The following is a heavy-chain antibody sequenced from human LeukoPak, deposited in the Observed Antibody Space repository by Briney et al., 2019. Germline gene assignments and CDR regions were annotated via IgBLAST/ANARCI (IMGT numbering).Heavy chain of an antibody. D-gene: IGHD6-19*01. V-gene: IGHV4-59*01. Sequence: SETLSLTCSVSGGSINNYYWSWIRQPPGKGLEWIGYIYYSGSTNYNPSLKSRVTISVDTSKNQFSLKLSSVTAADTAVYYCARDSEGQWLVSGFDYWGQGTLVTVSS. CDR2: IYYSGST. J-gene: IGHJ4*02. CDR1: GGSINNYY. CDR3: ARDSEGQWLVSGFDY.